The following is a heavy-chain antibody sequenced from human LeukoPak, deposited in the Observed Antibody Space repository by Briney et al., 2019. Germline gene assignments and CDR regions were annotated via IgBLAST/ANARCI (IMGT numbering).Heavy chain of an antibody. CDR1: GGSISSTNYY. Sequence: KSSETLSLTCTVSGGSISSTNYYWGWIRQPPGKGLEWIGSVDYSGSTYYNPSLKSRVTISVDTSKNQFSLKLSSVTAADTAVYYCAKLASAAGTVHDWGQGTLVTVSS. J-gene: IGHJ4*02. V-gene: IGHV4-39*01. D-gene: IGHD6-13*01. CDR3: AKLASAAGTVHD. CDR2: VDYSGST.